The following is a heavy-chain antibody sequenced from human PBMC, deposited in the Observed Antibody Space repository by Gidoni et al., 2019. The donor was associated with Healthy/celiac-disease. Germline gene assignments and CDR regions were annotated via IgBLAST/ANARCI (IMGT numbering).Heavy chain of an antibody. J-gene: IGHJ4*02. CDR2: INHSGST. CDR1: GGSFSGYY. D-gene: IGHD3-22*01. CDR3: ARGRSRITMIVVVTGIPPYFDY. V-gene: IGHV4-34*01. Sequence: QVQLQQWGAGLLQPSETLSLPCAVYGGSFSGYYWSWLRQPPGKGLEWLGEINHSGSTNYNPSLKSRVTISVDTSKNQFSLKLSSVTAADTAVYYCARGRSRITMIVVVTGIPPYFDYWGQGTLVTVSS.